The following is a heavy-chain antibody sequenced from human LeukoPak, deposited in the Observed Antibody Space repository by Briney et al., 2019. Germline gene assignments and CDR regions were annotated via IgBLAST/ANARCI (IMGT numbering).Heavy chain of an antibody. CDR3: ARDETTGVLHFDY. V-gene: IGHV3-33*01. D-gene: IGHD4-11*01. CDR1: GFTFSSYG. J-gene: IGHJ4*02. Sequence: GRSLRLSCAASGFTFSSYGMHWVRQAPGKGLEWVAVVWYDGSNKYYAGSVKGRFTISRDNSENTLYLQMNSLRAEDTAVYYCARDETTGVLHFDYWGQGTLVTVSS. CDR2: VWYDGSNK.